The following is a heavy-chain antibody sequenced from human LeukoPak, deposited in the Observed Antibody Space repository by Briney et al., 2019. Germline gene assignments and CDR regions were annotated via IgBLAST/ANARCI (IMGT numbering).Heavy chain of an antibody. CDR2: IYYSGST. J-gene: IGHJ5*02. CDR1: GGSISSSSYY. CDR3: ARHNRGPTRWFDP. D-gene: IGHD2/OR15-2a*01. Sequence: SETLSLTCTVSGGSISSSSYYWGWIRQPPGKGLEWIGSIYYSGSTYYNPSLKSRVTISVDTSKNQFSLKLSSVTAADTAVYYCARHNRGPTRWFDPWGQGTLVTVSS. V-gene: IGHV4-39*07.